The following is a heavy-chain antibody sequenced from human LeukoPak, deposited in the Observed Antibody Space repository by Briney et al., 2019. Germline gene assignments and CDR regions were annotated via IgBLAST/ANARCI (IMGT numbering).Heavy chain of an antibody. CDR1: GGSISSSSYY. D-gene: IGHD3-16*01. J-gene: IGHJ4*02. CDR3: ARRPWGGYDF. V-gene: IGHV4-30-2*01. CDR2: IYHSGST. Sequence: PSETLSLTCTVSGGSISSSSYYWGWIRQPPGKGLEWIGYIYHSGSTYYNPSLKSRVTISVDRSKNQFSLKLSSVTAADTAVYYCARRPWGGYDFWGQGTLVAVSS.